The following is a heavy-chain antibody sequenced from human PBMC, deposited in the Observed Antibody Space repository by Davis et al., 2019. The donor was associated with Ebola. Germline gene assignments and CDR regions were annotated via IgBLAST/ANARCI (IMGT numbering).Heavy chain of an antibody. V-gene: IGHV3-33*06. CDR2: IWYDGSNK. J-gene: IGHJ4*02. D-gene: IGHD6-13*01. CDR1: GFTFSSYG. CDR3: AKEPGYSSSWF. Sequence: GESLKISCAASGFTFSSYGMHWVRQAPGKGLEWVAVIWYDGSNKYYADSVKGRFTISRDNSKNTLYLQMNSLRAEDTAVYYCAKEPGYSSSWFWGQGTLVTVSS.